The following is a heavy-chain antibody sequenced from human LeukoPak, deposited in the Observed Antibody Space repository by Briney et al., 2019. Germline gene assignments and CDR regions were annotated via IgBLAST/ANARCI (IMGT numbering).Heavy chain of an antibody. CDR3: AKDRIVGATYFDAFDI. Sequence: QAGGSLRLSCAASGFTFSSYAMNWVRQAPGKGLEWVSAIGGGGGNTYYADSVKGRFTISTDNSKNTLFLQMNSLRAEDTAVYYCAKDRIVGATYFDAFDIWGQGTMVTVSS. J-gene: IGHJ3*02. D-gene: IGHD1-26*01. V-gene: IGHV3-23*01. CDR1: GFTFSSYA. CDR2: IGGGGGNT.